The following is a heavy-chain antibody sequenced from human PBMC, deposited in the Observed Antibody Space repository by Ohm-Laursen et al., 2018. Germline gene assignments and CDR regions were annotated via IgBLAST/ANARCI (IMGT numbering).Heavy chain of an antibody. D-gene: IGHD1-1*01. Sequence: GSLRLSCAASGFTFSSYAMHWVRQAPGKGLEYVSAISSNKGSTYYANSVKGRFTISRDNSKNTLYLQMGSLRAEDMAVYYCARGSETLDEAEYFQHWGQGTLVTVSS. CDR2: ISSNKGST. CDR3: ARGSETLDEAEYFQH. CDR1: GFTFSSYA. V-gene: IGHV3-64*01. J-gene: IGHJ1*01.